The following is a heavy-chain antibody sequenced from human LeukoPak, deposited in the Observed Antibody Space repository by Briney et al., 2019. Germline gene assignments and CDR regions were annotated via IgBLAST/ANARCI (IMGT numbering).Heavy chain of an antibody. D-gene: IGHD3-10*01. CDR1: GYSFTGYF. CDR3: ARLYYYNDGGLYFGPEAFDI. V-gene: IGHV1-2*02. CDR2: INPNSGGT. J-gene: IGHJ3*02. Sequence: ASVKVSCKASGYSFTGYFMNWVRQAPGQGLEWMGWINPNSGGTNYAQKFQGRVTMTRDMSISTAYMELSRLRSDDTAVYYCARLYYYNDGGLYFGPEAFDIWGQGTRVTVSS.